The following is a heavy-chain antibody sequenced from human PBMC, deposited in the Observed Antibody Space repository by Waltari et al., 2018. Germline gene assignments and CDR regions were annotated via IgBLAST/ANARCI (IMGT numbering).Heavy chain of an antibody. Sequence: EVQLVESGGDLVQPGGSLRLSCVGSGFTFSSSWLHWVRQAPGGGLVWVARINSDGSTTDYADSVKGRFTISRDNAKNTLYLQINSLSVEDTAIYYCATAGYYRFDFWGQGTLVTVSS. CDR1: GFTFSSSW. CDR2: INSDGSTT. V-gene: IGHV3-74*01. CDR3: ATAGYYRFDF. D-gene: IGHD2-8*01. J-gene: IGHJ4*02.